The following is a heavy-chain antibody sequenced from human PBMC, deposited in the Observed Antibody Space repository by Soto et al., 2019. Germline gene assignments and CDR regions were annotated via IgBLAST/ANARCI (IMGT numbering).Heavy chain of an antibody. Sequence: QVQLVQSGAEVKKPGSSVKVSGKASGGTFSSYAISWERQAPGQGIEWMGGIIPIFGTANYAQKFQGRVTITADESTSTAYMELSSLRSEDTAVYYCARRAGYSSSVAPYDYYYYGMDVWGQGTTVTVSS. CDR2: IIPIFGTA. D-gene: IGHD6-6*01. V-gene: IGHV1-69*01. J-gene: IGHJ6*02. CDR3: ARRAGYSSSVAPYDYYYYGMDV. CDR1: GGTFSSYA.